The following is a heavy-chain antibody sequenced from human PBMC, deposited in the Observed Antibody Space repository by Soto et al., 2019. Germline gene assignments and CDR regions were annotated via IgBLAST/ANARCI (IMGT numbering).Heavy chain of an antibody. CDR1: GFTVSSNY. Sequence: GGSLRLSCAASGFTVSSNYMSWVRQAPGKGLEWVSVIYSGGSTYYADSVKGRFTISRDNSKNTLYLQMSSLRAEDTAVYYCARGPYDSSGYYPYYFDYWGQGTLVTVSS. CDR2: IYSGGST. J-gene: IGHJ4*02. CDR3: ARGPYDSSGYYPYYFDY. V-gene: IGHV3-53*01. D-gene: IGHD3-22*01.